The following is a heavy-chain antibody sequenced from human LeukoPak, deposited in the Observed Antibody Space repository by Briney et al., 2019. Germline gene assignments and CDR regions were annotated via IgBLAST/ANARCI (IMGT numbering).Heavy chain of an antibody. CDR2: ISGSGSTT. CDR1: GFIFSSHQ. Sequence: PGGSLRLSCAASGFIFSSHQMNWVRQAPGKGLEWVSFISGSGSTTYFADSVKGRFTISRDNDRNSLYLQMNSLRAEDTAVYYCARGAASGWSKDYRGQGTLVTVSS. V-gene: IGHV3-48*03. J-gene: IGHJ4*02. CDR3: ARGAASGWSKDY. D-gene: IGHD6-19*01.